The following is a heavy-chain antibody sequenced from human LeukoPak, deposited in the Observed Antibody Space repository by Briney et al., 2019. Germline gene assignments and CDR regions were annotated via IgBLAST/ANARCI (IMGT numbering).Heavy chain of an antibody. J-gene: IGHJ4*02. V-gene: IGHV3-30*03. CDR3: ARSTGAVAGTHY. D-gene: IGHD6-19*01. CDR1: GFTFSSYG. Sequence: GGSLRLSCAASGFTFSSYGMHWVRQAPGKGLEWVAVISYDGSNKYYADSVKGRFTISRDNSKNTLYLQMNSLRAEDTAVYYCARSTGAVAGTHYWGQGTLVTVSS. CDR2: ISYDGSNK.